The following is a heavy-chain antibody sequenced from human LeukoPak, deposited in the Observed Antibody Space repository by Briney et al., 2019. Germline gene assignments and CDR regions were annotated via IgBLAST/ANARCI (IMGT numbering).Heavy chain of an antibody. CDR2: INHSGST. D-gene: IGHD3-16*01. J-gene: IGHJ4*02. Sequence: SETLSLACAVYGGSFSGYYWSWIRQPPGKGLEWIGEINHSGSTNYNPSLKSRVTISVDTSKNQFSLKLSSVTAADTAVYYCARAMITFGGVNFDYWGQGTLVTVSS. V-gene: IGHV4-34*01. CDR1: GGSFSGYY. CDR3: ARAMITFGGVNFDY.